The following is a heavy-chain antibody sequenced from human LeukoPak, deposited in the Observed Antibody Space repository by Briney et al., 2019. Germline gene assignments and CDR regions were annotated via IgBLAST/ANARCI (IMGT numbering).Heavy chain of an antibody. D-gene: IGHD6-13*01. CDR3: AKDSEIAAAGSYWYFDL. CDR1: GFTFSSYG. J-gene: IGHJ2*01. V-gene: IGHV3-30*18. Sequence: TGGSLRLSCAASGFTFSSYGMHWVRQAPGKGLEWVAVISYDGNKKFYADSVKGRFTISRDSSKNTLDLQMNSLRAEDTAVYYCAKDSEIAAAGSYWYFDLWGRGTLVTVSS. CDR2: ISYDGNKK.